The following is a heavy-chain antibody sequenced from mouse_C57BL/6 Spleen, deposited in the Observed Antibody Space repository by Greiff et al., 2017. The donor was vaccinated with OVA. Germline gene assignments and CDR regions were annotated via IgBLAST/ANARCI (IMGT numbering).Heavy chain of an antibody. J-gene: IGHJ4*01. V-gene: IGHV1-55*01. CDR1: GYTFTSYW. CDR3: ARKSLYYYGSSYVDY. CDR2: IYPGSGST. D-gene: IGHD1-1*01. Sequence: QVQLQQPGAELVKPGASVKMSCKASGYTFTSYWITWVKPRPGQGLEWIGDIYPGSGSTNYNEKFKSKATLTVDTSSSTAYMQLSSLTSEDSAVYYCARKSLYYYGSSYVDYWGQGTSVTVSS.